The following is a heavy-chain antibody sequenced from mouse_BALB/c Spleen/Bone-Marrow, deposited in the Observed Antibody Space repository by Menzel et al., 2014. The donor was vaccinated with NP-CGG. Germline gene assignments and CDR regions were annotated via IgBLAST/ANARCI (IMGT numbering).Heavy chain of an antibody. CDR3: TTLARNNFDY. CDR2: IHPGNSDT. V-gene: IGHV1-5*01. CDR1: GYTFSNYW. Sequence: EVQLVESGTVLARPGAAVKMSCKASGYTFSNYWMHWIKQRPGQGLEWIGTIHPGNSDTTYNQKFKGKAKLTAVTSTSTAYMELSSLTNGDSAVYYCTTLARNNFDYWGQGTTLTVSS. D-gene: IGHD3-1*01. J-gene: IGHJ2*01.